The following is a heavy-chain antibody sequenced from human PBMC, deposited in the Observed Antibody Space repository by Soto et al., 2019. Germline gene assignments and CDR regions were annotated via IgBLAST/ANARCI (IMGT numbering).Heavy chain of an antibody. V-gene: IGHV1-69*06. CDR2: IIPLFTTT. CDR3: ARGVPYYYNSSGYPLNS. J-gene: IGHJ5*02. Sequence: GASVKVSCKTCGGTFSKFAINWVRQAPGHGLEWMGAIIPLFTTTKYAQKFQGRATITADKSTTTDKSTTTAYMELTSLRSEDTAIYYCARGVPYYYNSSGYPLNSWGQGTLVTVSS. D-gene: IGHD3-22*01. CDR1: GGTFSKFA.